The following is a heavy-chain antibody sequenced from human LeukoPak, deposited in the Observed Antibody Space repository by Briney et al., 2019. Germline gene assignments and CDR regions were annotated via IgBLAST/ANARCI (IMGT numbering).Heavy chain of an antibody. V-gene: IGHV1-8*01. J-gene: IGHJ3*02. CDR3: ARPVWGVTHDAFDI. D-gene: IGHD3-16*01. CDR1: GYTFTSYD. CDR2: MNPNSGNT. Sequence: ASVKVSCKASGYTFTSYDINWVRQATGQGLEWMGWMNPNSGNTGYAQKFQGRVTMTRNTSISTAYMELSSLRSEDTAVYYCARPVWGVTHDAFDIWGQGTMVTVSS.